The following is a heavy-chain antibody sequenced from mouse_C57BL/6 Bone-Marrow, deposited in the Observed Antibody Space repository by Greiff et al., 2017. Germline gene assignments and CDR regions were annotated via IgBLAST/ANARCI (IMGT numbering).Heavy chain of an antibody. CDR2: IYPGSGST. CDR3: ARPYYSNYWYFDV. CDR1: GYTFTSYW. D-gene: IGHD2-5*01. J-gene: IGHJ1*03. V-gene: IGHV1-55*01. Sequence: VQLQQPGAELVKPGASVKMSCKASGYTFTSYWITWVKQRPGQGLEWIGDIYPGSGSTNYNEKLKSKATLTVDTSSSTAYMQLSSLTSEDSAVYYGARPYYSNYWYFDVWGTGTTVTVSA.